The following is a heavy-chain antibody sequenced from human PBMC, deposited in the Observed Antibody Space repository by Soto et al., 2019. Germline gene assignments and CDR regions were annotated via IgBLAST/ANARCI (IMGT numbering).Heavy chain of an antibody. CDR1: GYSFTRYW. CDR2: IYPGDLDT. D-gene: IGHD6-25*01. CDR3: VRDDIRGGSCYYGMDV. Sequence: XESLKGSWQCAGYSFTRYWIGLVLQMPGKGLEWVGIIYPGDLDTRYSPSFRGQVTISADRSTSTAYLQWNSLKASDTAIYYCVRDDIRGGSCYYGMDVWGQGTTVTVSS. V-gene: IGHV5-51*01. J-gene: IGHJ6*02.